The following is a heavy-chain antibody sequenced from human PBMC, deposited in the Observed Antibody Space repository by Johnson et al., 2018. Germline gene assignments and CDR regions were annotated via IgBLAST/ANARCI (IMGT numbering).Heavy chain of an antibody. D-gene: IGHD4-17*01. CDR1: GFTFSSYG. CDR3: ASTLRPHYYYYGMAV. Sequence: QVQLVQSGGGVVQPGRSLRLSCAASGFTFSSYGMHWVRQAPGKGLEWVSVIYRGGSTYYADSGKGRFTISRDNSKNTLYLQMTSLRAEDTAVYYCASTLRPHYYYYGMAVWGQGTTVTVSS. V-gene: IGHV3-NL1*01. CDR2: IYRGGST. J-gene: IGHJ6*02.